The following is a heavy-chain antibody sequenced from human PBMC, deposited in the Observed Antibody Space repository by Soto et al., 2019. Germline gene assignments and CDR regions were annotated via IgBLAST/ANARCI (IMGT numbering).Heavy chain of an antibody. J-gene: IGHJ5*02. D-gene: IGHD3-22*01. Sequence: PSETLSLTCAVSGGSISSGGYSWSWIRQPPGKGLEWIGYIYHSGSTYYNPSLKSRVTISVDRSKNQFSLKLSSVTAADTAVYYCARDRYYYDSSGFDPWGQGTLVTVSS. CDR1: GGSISSGGYS. V-gene: IGHV4-30-2*01. CDR2: IYHSGST. CDR3: ARDRYYYDSSGFDP.